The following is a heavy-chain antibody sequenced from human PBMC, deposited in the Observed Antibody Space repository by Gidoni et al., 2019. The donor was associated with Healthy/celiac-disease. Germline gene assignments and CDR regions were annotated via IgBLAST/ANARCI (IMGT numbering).Heavy chain of an antibody. Sequence: EVQLLESGGGLVQPGGSLRLSCAASGFTFRSYAMSWVRQAPGKGLEWVSAISGSGGSTYYADSVKGRFTISRDNSKNTLYLQMNSLRAEDTAVYYCAKGGDSSGYYLYYFDYWGQGTLVTVSS. CDR2: ISGSGGST. V-gene: IGHV3-23*01. D-gene: IGHD3-22*01. CDR3: AKGGDSSGYYLYYFDY. J-gene: IGHJ4*02. CDR1: GFTFRSYA.